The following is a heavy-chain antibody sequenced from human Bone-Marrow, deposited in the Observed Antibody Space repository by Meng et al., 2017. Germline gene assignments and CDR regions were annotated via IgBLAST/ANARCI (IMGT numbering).Heavy chain of an antibody. CDR1: GFTSGLSFNIYS. CDR3: ARDSSPIVVVTAGTDY. Sequence: GGSLRLSCAASGFTSGLSFNIYSMNWVRQAPGKGLEWVSSISNSGSYIYYTDSVKGRFTISRDNAKNSLYLQMDSLRAEDTAVYYCARDSSPIVVVTAGTDYWGQGTLVTVSS. V-gene: IGHV3-21*01. J-gene: IGHJ4*02. D-gene: IGHD2-21*02. CDR2: ISNSGSYI.